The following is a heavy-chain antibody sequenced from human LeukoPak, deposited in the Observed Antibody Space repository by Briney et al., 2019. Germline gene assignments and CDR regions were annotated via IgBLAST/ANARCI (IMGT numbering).Heavy chain of an antibody. CDR2: IYYSGST. CDR1: GGSISSSSYY. J-gene: IGHJ5*02. D-gene: IGHD3-10*01. V-gene: IGHV4-39*07. CDR3: ARDEVYYGSGSYYP. Sequence: SETLSPTCTVSGGSISSSSYYWGWIRQPPGKGLEWIGSIYYSGSTYYNPSLKSRVTISVDTSKNQFSLKLSSVTAADTAVYYCARDEVYYGSGSYYPWGQGTLVTVSS.